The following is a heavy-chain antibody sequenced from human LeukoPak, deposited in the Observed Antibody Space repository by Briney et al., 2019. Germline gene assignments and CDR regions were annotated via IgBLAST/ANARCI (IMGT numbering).Heavy chain of an antibody. CDR1: GFTFSSYW. CDR2: INTDGNTT. J-gene: IGHJ4*02. CDR3: ATSRSFDY. Sequence: GGSLRLSCAASGFTFSSYWMHWVRQAPGKGLVWVSLINTDGNTTSYADSVKGRFTISRDNAKNTLYLQMNSLRAEDTAVYYCATSRSFDYWGQGTLVTVSS. D-gene: IGHD3-16*01. V-gene: IGHV3-74*01.